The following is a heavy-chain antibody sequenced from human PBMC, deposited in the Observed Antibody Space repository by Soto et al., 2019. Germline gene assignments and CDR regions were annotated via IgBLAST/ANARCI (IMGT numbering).Heavy chain of an antibody. V-gene: IGHV4-59*01. D-gene: IGHD6-13*01. CDR3: ARDLAAVPRAFDY. CDR1: GGSISSYF. J-gene: IGHJ4*02. CDR2: VYYTGTT. Sequence: SETLSLTCTVSGGSISSYFYIWVRQPPGKGLEWIGSVYYTGTTDYNPSLKSRVTISVDTSKTQFSLNLRSVTAADTAVYYCARDLAAVPRAFDYWGRGTMVTVYS.